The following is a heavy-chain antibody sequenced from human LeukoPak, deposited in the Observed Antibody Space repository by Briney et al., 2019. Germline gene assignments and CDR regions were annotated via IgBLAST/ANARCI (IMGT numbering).Heavy chain of an antibody. V-gene: IGHV4-34*01. Sequence: SETLSLTCAVYGGSFSGYYWSWIRQPPGKGLEWIGEINHSGSTNYNPSLKSRVTISVDTSKNQFSLKLSSVTAADTAVYYCARVLRYFDWRAGRCAFDIWGQGTMATVSS. J-gene: IGHJ3*02. D-gene: IGHD3-9*01. CDR1: GGSFSGYY. CDR2: INHSGST. CDR3: ARVLRYFDWRAGRCAFDI.